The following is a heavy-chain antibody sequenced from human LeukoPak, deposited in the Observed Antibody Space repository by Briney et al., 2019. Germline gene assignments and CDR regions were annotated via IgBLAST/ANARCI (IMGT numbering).Heavy chain of an antibody. CDR2: IIPIFGTA. D-gene: IGHD4-17*01. V-gene: IGHV1-69*13. CDR1: GGTFSSYA. CDR3: ARDLMTTVTTGEFDP. Sequence: SVTVSCKASGGTFSSYAISWVRQAPGQGLEWMGGIIPIFGTANYAQKFQGRVTITADESTSTAYMELSSLRSEDTAVYYCARDLMTTVTTGEFDPWGQGTLVTVSS. J-gene: IGHJ5*02.